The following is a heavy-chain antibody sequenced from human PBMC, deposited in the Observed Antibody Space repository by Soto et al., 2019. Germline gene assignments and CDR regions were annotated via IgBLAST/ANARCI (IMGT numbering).Heavy chain of an antibody. CDR1: GFTFSSYA. J-gene: IGHJ4*01. CDR2: ISYDGSNK. V-gene: IGHV3-30-3*01. Sequence: GGSLRLSCAASGFTFSSYAMHWVRQAPGKGLEWVAVISYDGSNKYYADSVKGRFTISRDNSKNTLYLQMNSLRAEDTAVYSCARGYGSSWVLDYWGQGTLVTVSS. CDR3: ARGYGSSWVLDY. D-gene: IGHD6-13*01.